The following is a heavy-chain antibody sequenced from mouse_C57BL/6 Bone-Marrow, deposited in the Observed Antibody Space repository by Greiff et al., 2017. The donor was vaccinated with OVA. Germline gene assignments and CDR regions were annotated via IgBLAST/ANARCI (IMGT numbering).Heavy chain of an antibody. CDR1: GFTFSSYA. Sequence: EVHLVESGGGLVKPGGSLKLSCAASGFTFSSYAMSWVRQTPEKRLEWVATISDGGSYTYYPDNVKGRFTISRDNAKNNLYLQMSHLKSEDTAMYYCARVPYYYGSSRYAMDYWGQGTSVTVSS. CDR3: ARVPYYYGSSRYAMDY. CDR2: ISDGGSYT. J-gene: IGHJ4*01. D-gene: IGHD1-1*01. V-gene: IGHV5-4*01.